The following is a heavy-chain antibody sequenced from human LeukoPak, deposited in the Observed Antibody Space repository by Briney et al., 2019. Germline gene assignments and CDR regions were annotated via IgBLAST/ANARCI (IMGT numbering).Heavy chain of an antibody. D-gene: IGHD3-3*01. J-gene: IGHJ4*02. CDR3: AKDGLNDFWSGYSGFDY. Sequence: SLRLSCAASGFTFSSYGMHWVRQAPGKGLEWVAVISYDGSNKYYADSVKGRFTISRDNSKNTLYLQMNSLRAEDTAVYYCAKDGLNDFWSGYSGFDYWGQGTLVTVSS. CDR1: GFTFSSYG. CDR2: ISYDGSNK. V-gene: IGHV3-30*18.